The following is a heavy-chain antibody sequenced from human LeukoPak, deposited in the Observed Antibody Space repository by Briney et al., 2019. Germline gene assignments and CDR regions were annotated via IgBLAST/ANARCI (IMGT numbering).Heavy chain of an antibody. CDR3: ARDMEGYCSSGSCYMYF. CDR1: GFTFSSYG. J-gene: IGHJ4*02. D-gene: IGHD2-15*01. CDR2: IWYDGSNK. V-gene: IGHV3-33*01. Sequence: PGGSLRLSCAASGFTFSSYGMHWVRQAPGKGLEWVAVIWYDGSNKYYADSVKGRFTISRDNSKNTLYLQMNSLRAEDTAVYYCARDMEGYCSSGSCYMYFWGQGTLVTVSS.